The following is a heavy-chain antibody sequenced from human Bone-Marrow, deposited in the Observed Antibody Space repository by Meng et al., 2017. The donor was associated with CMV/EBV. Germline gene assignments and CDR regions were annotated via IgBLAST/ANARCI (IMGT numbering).Heavy chain of an antibody. CDR1: GGTFSSYA. J-gene: IGHJ6*02. D-gene: IGHD4-23*01. CDR2: IIPIFGTA. Sequence: SVKVSCKAFGGTFSSYAISWVRQAPGQGLEWMGGIIPIFGTANYAQKFQGRVTITTDESTSTAYMELSSLRSEDTAVYYCAREGGGNSGEYYYYYYGMDVWGQGTTVTVSS. CDR3: AREGGGNSGEYYYYYYGMDV. V-gene: IGHV1-69*05.